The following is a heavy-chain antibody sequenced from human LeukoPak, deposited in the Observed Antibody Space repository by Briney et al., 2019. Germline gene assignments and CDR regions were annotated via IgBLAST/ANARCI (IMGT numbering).Heavy chain of an antibody. J-gene: IGHJ4*02. D-gene: IGHD3-22*01. CDR1: GFTFSNYW. CDR3: AKVWSGYYDSSGYWDY. CDR2: ISGSGGST. V-gene: IGHV3-23*01. Sequence: GGSLRLSCAASGFTFSNYWMSWVRQAPGKGLEWVSAISGSGGSTYYADSVKGRFTISRDNSKNTLYLQMNSLRAEDTAVYYCAKVWSGYYDSSGYWDYWGQGTLVTVSS.